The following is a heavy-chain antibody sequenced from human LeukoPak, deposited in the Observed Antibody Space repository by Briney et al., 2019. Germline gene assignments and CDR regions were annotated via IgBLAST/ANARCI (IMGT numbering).Heavy chain of an antibody. D-gene: IGHD4-4*01. CDR2: ISSSSSYI. CDR3: ARGVTINWFDP. J-gene: IGHJ5*02. CDR1: EFTFSSYS. Sequence: GGSLRLSCAASEFTFSSYSMNWVRQAPGKGLEWVSSISSSSSYIYYADSVKGRFTISRDNAKNSLYLQMNSLRAEDTAVYYCARGVTINWFDPWGQGTLVTVSS. V-gene: IGHV3-21*01.